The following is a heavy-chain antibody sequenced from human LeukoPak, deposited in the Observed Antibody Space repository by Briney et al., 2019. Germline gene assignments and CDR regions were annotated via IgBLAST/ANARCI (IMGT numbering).Heavy chain of an antibody. CDR2: ISESGGST. Sequence: GGSLRLSCAASGFTFSNYAMSWVRQAPGKGLEWVSAISESGGSTFYADSVKGRFTISRDNSKNTLYVQMDSLRPEDTALYYCTKGAGSQPFDYWGQGTLVTVSS. J-gene: IGHJ4*02. CDR1: GFTFSNYA. CDR3: TKGAGSQPFDY. V-gene: IGHV3-23*01. D-gene: IGHD1-26*01.